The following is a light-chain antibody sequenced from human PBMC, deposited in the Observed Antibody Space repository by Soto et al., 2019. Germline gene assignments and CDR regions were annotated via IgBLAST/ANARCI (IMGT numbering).Light chain of an antibody. Sequence: EIVLTQSPATLSLSPGETATLSCRASQSVRNYLAWYQQKPGQAPRLLIYDASNRATGIPARFSGTGSETDFTLTISRLEPEDFAIYYCQQRSKMPLTFGHGTKVDLK. CDR3: QQRSKMPLT. J-gene: IGKJ1*01. CDR2: DAS. V-gene: IGKV3-11*01. CDR1: QSVRNY.